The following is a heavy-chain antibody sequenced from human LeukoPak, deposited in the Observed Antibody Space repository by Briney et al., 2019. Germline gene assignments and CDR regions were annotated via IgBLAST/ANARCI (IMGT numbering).Heavy chain of an antibody. D-gene: IGHD3-3*01. CDR3: ARLRLRFLEWLFHDAFDI. J-gene: IGHJ3*02. Sequence: PSETLSLTCTVSGGSISSSSYYWGWIRQPPGKGLEWIGSIYYSGSTYYNPSLKSRVTISVDTSKHQFSLKLSSVTAADTAVYYCARLRLRFLEWLFHDAFDIWGQGTMVTVSS. CDR1: GGSISSSSYY. V-gene: IGHV4-39*01. CDR2: IYYSGST.